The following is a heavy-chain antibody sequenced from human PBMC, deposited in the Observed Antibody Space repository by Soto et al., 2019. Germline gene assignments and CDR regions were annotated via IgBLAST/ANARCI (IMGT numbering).Heavy chain of an antibody. V-gene: IGHV3-30*18. CDR3: AKGDCSSTCCYSVHYGMDF. J-gene: IGHJ6*02. CDR1: GFTFNNYS. Sequence: GGSLSPSCAVSGFTFNNYSWHWVGQDPGKELEWVAVISYDGINKYYGDSVKGRFTISIDNSKNTLYLQMNSLRAEDTAVYDCAKGDCSSTCCYSVHYGMDFWGQGTMVTVSS. D-gene: IGHD2-2*01. CDR2: ISYDGINK.